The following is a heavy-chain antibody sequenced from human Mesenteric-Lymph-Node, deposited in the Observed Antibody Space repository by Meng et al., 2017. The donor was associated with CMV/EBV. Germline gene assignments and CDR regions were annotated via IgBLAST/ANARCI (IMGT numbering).Heavy chain of an antibody. CDR1: GGSVSGSSGTYY. V-gene: IGHV4-39*07. D-gene: IGHD3-10*01. CDR3: ARSAGSGSHTGALDS. CDR2: IYHSGST. J-gene: IGHJ5*01. Sequence: SETLSLTCTVSGGSVSGSSGTYYWSWIRQPPGKGLEWIGSIYHSGSTCYNPSLKSRITISVDTSKNQFSLKLNSVTATDTAVYYCARSAGSGSHTGALDSWGQGALVTVSS.